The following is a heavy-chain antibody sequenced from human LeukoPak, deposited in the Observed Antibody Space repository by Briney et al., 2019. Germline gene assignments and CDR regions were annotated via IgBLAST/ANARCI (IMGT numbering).Heavy chain of an antibody. Sequence: SETLSLTCTVSGYSISSGYYWGWIRQPPGKGLEWIGSIYHSGSTYYNPSLKSRVTISVDTSKNQFSLKLSSVTAADTAAYYCASRLAYCGGDCYPEYWGQGTLVTVSS. CDR1: GYSISSGYY. CDR3: ASRLAYCGGDCYPEY. D-gene: IGHD2-21*02. J-gene: IGHJ4*02. V-gene: IGHV4-38-2*02. CDR2: IYHSGST.